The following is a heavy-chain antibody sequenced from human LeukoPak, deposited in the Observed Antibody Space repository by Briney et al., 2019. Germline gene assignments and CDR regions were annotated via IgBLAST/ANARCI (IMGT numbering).Heavy chain of an antibody. V-gene: IGHV3-15*01. CDR2: IKSKTDGGTT. Sequence: PGGSLRLSCAASGFTFRYAWMSWVRQAPGKGLEWVGRIKSKTDGGTTDYAAPVKGRFTISRDNSKNTLYLQMNSLRAEDTAVYYCARDPSLLWFGELGFDYWGQGTLVTVSS. J-gene: IGHJ4*02. D-gene: IGHD3-10*01. CDR1: GFTFRYAW. CDR3: ARDPSLLWFGELGFDY.